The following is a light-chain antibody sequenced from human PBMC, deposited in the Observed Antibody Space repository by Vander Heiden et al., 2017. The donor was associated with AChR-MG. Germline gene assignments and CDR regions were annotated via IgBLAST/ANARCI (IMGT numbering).Light chain of an antibody. J-gene: IGKJ2*01. CDR2: KAS. CDR1: QRISSW. V-gene: IGKV1-5*03. CDR3: QQYNSYAYT. Sequence: DIQMTQSPSTLPASVGDRVTITCRASQRISSWLAWYQQKPGKAPKLLIYKASSLESGVPSRFSGSGSGTEFTLTISSLQPDDFATYYCQQYNSYAYTFGQGTKLEIK.